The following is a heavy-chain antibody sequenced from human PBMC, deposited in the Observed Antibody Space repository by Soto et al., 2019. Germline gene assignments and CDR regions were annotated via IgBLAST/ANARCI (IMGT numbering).Heavy chain of an antibody. Sequence: SETLSLTCTVSGGSISSYYWSWIRQPPGKGLEWIGYIYYSGSTNYNPSLKRRVTISVDTSKNQYSLKLSSVTAADTAVYYCARVGGFGATTIDYWGQGTLVTVSS. CDR1: GGSISSYY. J-gene: IGHJ4*02. CDR3: ARVGGFGATTIDY. V-gene: IGHV4-59*01. D-gene: IGHD3-10*01. CDR2: IYYSGST.